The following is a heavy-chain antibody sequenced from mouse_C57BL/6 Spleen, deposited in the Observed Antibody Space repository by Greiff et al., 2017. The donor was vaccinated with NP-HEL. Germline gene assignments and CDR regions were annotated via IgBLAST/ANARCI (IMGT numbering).Heavy chain of an antibody. CDR3: ARRVEYYAMDY. CDR1: GFTFSSYT. Sequence: EVKLVESGGGLVKPGGSLKLSCAASGFTFSSYTMSWVRQTPEKRLEWVATISGGGGNTYYPDSVKGRFTISRDNAKNTLYLQMSSLRSEDTALYYCARRVEYYAMDYWGQGTSVTVSS. CDR2: ISGGGGNT. J-gene: IGHJ4*01. V-gene: IGHV5-9*01.